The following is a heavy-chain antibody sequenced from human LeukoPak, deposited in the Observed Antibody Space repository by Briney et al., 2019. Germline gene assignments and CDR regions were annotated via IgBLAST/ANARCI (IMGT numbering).Heavy chain of an antibody. CDR3: ARPAAYCSSTSCYHNWFDP. CDR2: IYHSGST. Sequence: PSETLSLTCTVSGGSISSGSYYWSWIRQPAGKGLEWIGSIYHSGSTYYNPSLKSRVTISVDTSKNQFSLKLSSVTAADTAVYYCARPAAYCSSTSCYHNWFDPWGQGTLVTVSS. J-gene: IGHJ5*02. CDR1: GGSISSGSYY. D-gene: IGHD2-2*01. V-gene: IGHV4-39*07.